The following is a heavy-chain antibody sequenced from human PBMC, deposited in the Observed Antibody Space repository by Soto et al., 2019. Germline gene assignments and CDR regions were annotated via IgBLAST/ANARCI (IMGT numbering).Heavy chain of an antibody. CDR3: ARDLRRVATAGSELDC. CDR2: VWYDGSHQ. CDR1: GFTFSSYG. Sequence: QVQVLESGGGVVQPGRSLRLSCAASGFTFSSYGMHWVRQAPGKGLEWVALVWYDGSHQYYTDSVKGRFTISRDNSKNTLSLQMNSLRAEDTAVCYWARDLRRVATAGSELDCWGQGALVTGSS. D-gene: IGHD1-26*01. J-gene: IGHJ4*02. V-gene: IGHV3-33*01.